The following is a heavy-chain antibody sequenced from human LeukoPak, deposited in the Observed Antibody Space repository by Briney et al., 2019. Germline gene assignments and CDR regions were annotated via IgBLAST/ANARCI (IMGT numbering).Heavy chain of an antibody. V-gene: IGHV3-23*01. J-gene: IGHJ4*02. CDR2: ISGSGGST. D-gene: IGHD2-15*01. CDR3: AKDGDCSGGSCYYFDY. CDR1: GFTFTNYD. Sequence: GGSLRLSCAASGFTFTNYDMSWVRQAPGKGLEWVSAISGSGGSTYYADSVKGRFTISRDNSKNTLYLQMNSLRAEDTAVYYCAKDGDCSGGSCYYFDYWGQGTLVTVSS.